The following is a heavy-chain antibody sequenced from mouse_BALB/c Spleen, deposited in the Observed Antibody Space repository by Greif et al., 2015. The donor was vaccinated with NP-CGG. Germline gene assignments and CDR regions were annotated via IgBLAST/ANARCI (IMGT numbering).Heavy chain of an antibody. CDR2: IDPANGNT. V-gene: IGHV14-3*02. CDR1: GFNIKDTY. J-gene: IGHJ2*01. D-gene: IGHD2-3*01. Sequence: VQLQQSGAELVKPGASVKLSCTASGFNIKDTYMHWVKQRPEQGLEWIGRIDPANGNTKYDPKFQGKATITADTSSNTAYLQLSSLTSEDTAVYYCARGDDGTPLFDYWGQGTTLTVSS. CDR3: ARGDDGTPLFDY.